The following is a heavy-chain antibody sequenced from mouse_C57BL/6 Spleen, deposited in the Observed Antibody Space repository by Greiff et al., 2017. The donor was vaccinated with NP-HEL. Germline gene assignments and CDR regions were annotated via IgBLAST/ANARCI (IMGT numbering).Heavy chain of an antibody. D-gene: IGHD2-4*01. CDR1: GYSFTSYY. Sequence: QVHVKQSGPELVKPGASVKISCKASGYSFTSYYIHWVKQRPGQGLEWIGWIYPGSGNTKYNEKFKGKATLTADTSSSTAYMQLSSLTSEDSAVYYCARSEGLRRDAMDYWGQGTSVTVSS. V-gene: IGHV1-66*01. J-gene: IGHJ4*01. CDR2: IYPGSGNT. CDR3: ARSEGLRRDAMDY.